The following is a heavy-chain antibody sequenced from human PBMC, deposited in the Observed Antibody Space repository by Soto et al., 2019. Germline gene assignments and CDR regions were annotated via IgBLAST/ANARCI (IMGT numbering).Heavy chain of an antibody. Sequence: QVQLVESGGGLVKPGGSLRLSCATSGFTFSDYYMSWIRQAPVKGLEFVSYISPKGTYRTYADSVKGRFTISRDNAKNSLYLQVNSLRAEDTAVYYCSRGGGGGLFDLWGQGTFVTVSS. CDR1: GFTFSDYY. CDR2: ISPKGTYR. D-gene: IGHD2-21*01. V-gene: IGHV3-11*06. CDR3: SRGGGGGLFDL. J-gene: IGHJ5*02.